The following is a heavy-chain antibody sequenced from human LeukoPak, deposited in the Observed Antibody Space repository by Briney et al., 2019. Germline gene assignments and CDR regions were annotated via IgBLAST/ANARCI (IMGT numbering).Heavy chain of an antibody. Sequence: PGGSLRLSCAASGFTFSDNYMTWIRQAPGKGLEWLSYISSSGSTKYYADSVRGRFTISRDNAKNSLYLQMNSLRAEDTAVYYCARVRYYDSSGLRIGDYWGQGTLVTVSS. CDR3: ARVRYYDSSGLRIGDY. D-gene: IGHD3-22*01. J-gene: IGHJ4*02. V-gene: IGHV3-11*04. CDR2: ISSSGSTK. CDR1: GFTFSDNY.